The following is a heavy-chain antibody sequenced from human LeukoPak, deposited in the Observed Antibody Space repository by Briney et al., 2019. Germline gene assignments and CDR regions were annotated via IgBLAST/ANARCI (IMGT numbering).Heavy chain of an antibody. CDR1: GLTFSNYA. J-gene: IGHJ4*02. V-gene: IGHV3-23*01. CDR2: ISGRGGST. CDR3: SQLIVVVPAAIDY. D-gene: IGHD2-2*02. Sequence: GGPLRLSCAVSGLTFSNYAMSCVRQAPGKGLEWVSAISGRGGSTYYADSVKGRFTLYRDNYKNKLYLKMNSLRVEDTAVYYCSQLIVVVPAAIDYWGQGTLVTVSS.